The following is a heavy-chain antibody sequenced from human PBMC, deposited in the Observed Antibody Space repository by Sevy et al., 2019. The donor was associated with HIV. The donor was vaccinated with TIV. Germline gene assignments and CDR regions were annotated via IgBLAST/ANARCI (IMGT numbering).Heavy chain of an antibody. CDR2: ISGGGDGT. CDR3: AKRPYYCYNSDGHLVSSTDEADY. J-gene: IGHJ4*02. CDR1: GFTFNIYA. Sequence: GGSLRLSCAASGFTFNIYAMSWVRQAPGKGLEWLSAISGGGDGTYYADSVKGRFTISGDNSRNTLYLQMNSLRAEDTAVYYCAKRPYYCYNSDGHLVSSTDEADYWGKGTLVTVSS. V-gene: IGHV3-23*01. D-gene: IGHD3-22*01.